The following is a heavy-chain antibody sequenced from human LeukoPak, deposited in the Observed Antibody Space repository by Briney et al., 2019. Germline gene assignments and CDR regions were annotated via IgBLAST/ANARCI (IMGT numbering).Heavy chain of an antibody. J-gene: IGHJ6*02. CDR2: MNPNSGNT. CDR3: ARGGVTTWSYYYYGMDV. Sequence: ASVKVSCKASGYTFTSYDINWVRQATGQGLEWMGCMNPNSGNTCYAQKIQGRVTMTRNTSICTAYMELSSLRSEDTAVYYCARGGVTTWSYYYYGMDVWGQGTTVTVSS. D-gene: IGHD4-4*01. CDR1: GYTFTSYD. V-gene: IGHV1-8*01.